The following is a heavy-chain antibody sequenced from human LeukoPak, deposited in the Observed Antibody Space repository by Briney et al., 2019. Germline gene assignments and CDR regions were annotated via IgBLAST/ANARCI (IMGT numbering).Heavy chain of an antibody. V-gene: IGHV3-21*01. D-gene: IGHD1-1*01. CDR3: ARADWNDGAGSDY. CDR1: GFTFSSYI. J-gene: IGHJ4*02. Sequence: GGSLRLSCAASGFTFSSYIMNWVRQAPGKGLEWVSSISSSSSYIYYADSVKGRFTISRDNAKNSLYLQMNSLRAEDTAVYYCARADWNDGAGSDYWGQGTLVTVSS. CDR2: ISSSSSYI.